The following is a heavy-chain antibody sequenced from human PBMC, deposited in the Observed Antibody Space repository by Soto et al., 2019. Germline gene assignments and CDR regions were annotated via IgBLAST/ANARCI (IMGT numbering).Heavy chain of an antibody. V-gene: IGHV3-23*01. Sequence: EVQMLECGGSLVQPGGSLRLSCAASGFTFKNYVMAWVSQAPGKGMEWVSGIGVSGGTTYYADSVKGRFTISRDTSNSTLYLQMNSLRADDTALYFCAKEGEKLDIDAFDVWRQGTMVTVSS. J-gene: IGHJ3*01. CDR1: GFTFKNYV. CDR2: IGVSGGTT. D-gene: IGHD2-15*01. CDR3: AKEGEKLDIDAFDV.